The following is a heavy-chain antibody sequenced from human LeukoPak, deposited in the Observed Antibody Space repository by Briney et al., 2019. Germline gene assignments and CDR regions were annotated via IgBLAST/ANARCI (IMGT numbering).Heavy chain of an antibody. CDR2: ISGSGGST. CDR1: GFTFSSYA. V-gene: IGHV3-23*01. D-gene: IGHD6-19*01. CDR3: AKDLRQQWLVTDY. J-gene: IGHJ4*02. Sequence: GGSLRLSCAASGFTFSSYAMGWVRQAPGKGLEWVSAISGSGGSTYYADSVKGRFTISRDNSKNTLYLQMNSLRAEDTAVYYCAKDLRQQWLVTDYWGQGTLVTVSS.